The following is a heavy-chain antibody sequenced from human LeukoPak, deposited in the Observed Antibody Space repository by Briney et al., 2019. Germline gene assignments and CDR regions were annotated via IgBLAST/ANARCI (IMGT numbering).Heavy chain of an antibody. V-gene: IGHV4-59*01. Sequence: TSETLSLTCTVSGGSISSYYWSWIRQPPGKGLEWIGYIYYSGSTNYNPSLKSRVTISVDTSKNQFSLKLSSVTAADTAVYYCARDSGASSGGRTAPYNWFNPRGQGNLFTVSS. CDR3: ARDSGASSGGRTAPYNWFNP. D-gene: IGHD6-19*01. J-gene: IGHJ5*02. CDR2: IYYSGST. CDR1: GGSISSYY.